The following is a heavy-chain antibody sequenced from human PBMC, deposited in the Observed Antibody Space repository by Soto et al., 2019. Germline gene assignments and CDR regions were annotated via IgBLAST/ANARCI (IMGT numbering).Heavy chain of an antibody. V-gene: IGHV3-23*01. CDR3: AKDRLPTSGQRFYFDS. J-gene: IGHJ4*02. CDR1: GFTFSTYA. D-gene: IGHD2-15*01. CDR2: ILPDETG. Sequence: DVNLLQSGGGSAQPGGSLSLSCATSGFTFSTYAMTWVRQVPGRGLQWVSTILPDETGFYTVSVKGRFTISRDNYRGIVYLQMNDLWVEDAAIYYCAKDRLPTSGQRFYFDSWGQGSLVTVSS.